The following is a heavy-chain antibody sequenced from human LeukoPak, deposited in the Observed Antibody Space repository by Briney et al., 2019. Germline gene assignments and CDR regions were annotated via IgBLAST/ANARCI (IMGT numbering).Heavy chain of an antibody. V-gene: IGHV4-39*07. D-gene: IGHD6-13*01. CDR1: GGSVSRSPYY. J-gene: IGHJ4*02. CDR3: AREIAAAFAY. CDR2: IYYSGST. Sequence: SETLSLTCTVSGGSVSRSPYYWGWIRQPPGKGLEWIGNIYYSGSTYYNPSLKSRVTISVDTSKNQFSLKVTSVTAADTAVYYCAREIAAAFAYWGQGTLVTVSS.